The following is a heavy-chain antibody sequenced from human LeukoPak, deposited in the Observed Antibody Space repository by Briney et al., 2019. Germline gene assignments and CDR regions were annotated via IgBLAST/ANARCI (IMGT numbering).Heavy chain of an antibody. D-gene: IGHD3-22*01. Sequence: GGSLRLSCAASGFTFSSFAMSWVRQAPGKGLEWVSTFSGSGGSTYYADSVKGRFTISRDNSKNTLYLQMNSLRAEDTAVYYCAKSDDSSGQYYFDYWGQGTLVTVSS. CDR2: FSGSGGST. CDR3: AKSDDSSGQYYFDY. CDR1: GFTFSSFA. V-gene: IGHV3-23*01. J-gene: IGHJ4*02.